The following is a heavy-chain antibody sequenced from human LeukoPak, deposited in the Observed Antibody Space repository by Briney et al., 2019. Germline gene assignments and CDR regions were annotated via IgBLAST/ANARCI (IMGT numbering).Heavy chain of an antibody. CDR2: IGRSGSAI. Sequence: GGSLRLSCAAFGFTFSDYEMNWVRQAPGKGLEWLSYIGRSGSAIHYADSVKGRFTISRDNAENSLYLQMNSLRAEDTAVYYCARDGTPHYTTGWVFFDYWGQGTLVTVSS. CDR3: ARDGTPHYTTGWVFFDY. V-gene: IGHV3-48*03. D-gene: IGHD6-25*01. J-gene: IGHJ4*02. CDR1: GFTFSDYE.